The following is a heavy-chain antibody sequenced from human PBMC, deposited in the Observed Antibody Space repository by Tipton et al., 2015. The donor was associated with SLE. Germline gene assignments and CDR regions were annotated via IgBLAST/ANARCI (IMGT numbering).Heavy chain of an antibody. CDR3: ARDIAGGRGAFDI. J-gene: IGHJ3*02. CDR1: RGPVSSGVYY. V-gene: IGHV4-31*03. CDR2: IYYSGST. Sequence: TLSLTCTVSRGPVSSGVYYWSWIRQHPGKGLEWIGYIYYSGSTYYNPSLTSRLTMSVDTSKNQFSLKLTSVTAADTAVYYCARDIAGGRGAFDIWGQGTLVTVSS. D-gene: IGHD2-21*01.